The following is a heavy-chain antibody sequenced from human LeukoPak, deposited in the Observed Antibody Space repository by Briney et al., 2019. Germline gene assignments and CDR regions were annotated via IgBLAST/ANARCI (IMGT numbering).Heavy chain of an antibody. Sequence: GASVKVSCKASGYTFTSYGITWVRQAPGQGLKWMGWISGYNGNTNDAQNLQGRVNMTTDTSTNTAYMELRSLRSDDTAVYYCARDGRHRYYYDSSGFYGGWFDPWGQGTLVTVSS. D-gene: IGHD3-22*01. CDR2: ISGYNGNT. V-gene: IGHV1-18*01. CDR3: ARDGRHRYYYDSSGFYGGWFDP. CDR1: GYTFTSYG. J-gene: IGHJ5*02.